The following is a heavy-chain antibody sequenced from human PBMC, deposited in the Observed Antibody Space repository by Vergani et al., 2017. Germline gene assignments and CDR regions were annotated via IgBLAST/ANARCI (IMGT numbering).Heavy chain of an antibody. V-gene: IGHV4-39*07. Sequence: QLQLQESGPGLVKPSETLSLTCTVSGGSISSSSYYWGWIRQPPGKGLEWIGSIYYSGSTNYNPSLKSRVTISVDKSKNQFSLKLSSVTAADTAVYYCARVGTITMVRGVSYYGMDVWGQGTTVTVSS. J-gene: IGHJ6*02. CDR2: IYYSGST. D-gene: IGHD3-10*01. CDR3: ARVGTITMVRGVSYYGMDV. CDR1: GGSISSSSYY.